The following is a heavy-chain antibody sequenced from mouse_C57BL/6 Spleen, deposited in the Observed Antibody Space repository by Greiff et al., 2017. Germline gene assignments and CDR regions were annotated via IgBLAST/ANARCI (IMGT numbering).Heavy chain of an antibody. J-gene: IGHJ3*01. Sequence: VQLQQSGAELVRPGASVKLSCTASGFNIKDDYMHWVKQRPEQGLEWIGWIDPENGDTEYASKFQGKATITSDTSSNTPYLQLSSLTSEDTAVYYCTYYYGSSPAWFAYWGQGTLVTVSA. CDR3: TYYYGSSPAWFAY. V-gene: IGHV14-4*01. CDR2: IDPENGDT. D-gene: IGHD1-1*01. CDR1: GFNIKDDY.